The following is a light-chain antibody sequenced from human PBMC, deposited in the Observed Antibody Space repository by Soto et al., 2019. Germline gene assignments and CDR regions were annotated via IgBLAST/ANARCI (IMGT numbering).Light chain of an antibody. J-gene: IGKJ1*01. V-gene: IGKV1-5*01. CDR1: QSISGW. CDR2: DAS. CDR3: QQYNSYWT. Sequence: DIQMTQTPSTLSASVGDRVTITCRASQSISGWLAWYQQKPGKAPKLLIYDASSLESGVPSRFSGSGSGTEFTLTISSLQPNDFATYYCQQYNSYWTFGQGTKVVIK.